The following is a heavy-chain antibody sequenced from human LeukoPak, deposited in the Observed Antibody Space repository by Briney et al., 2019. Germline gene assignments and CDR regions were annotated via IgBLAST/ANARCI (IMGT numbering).Heavy chain of an antibody. J-gene: IGHJ6*02. CDR3: AKYRPGTYYRGPGMDV. CDR1: GFTFSSYA. Sequence: GGSLRLSCAASGFTFSSYAMSWVRQAPGKGLEWVSATGGDGSRTFYADFVKGRFTISRDNSKNTLYLRVDSLRAEDTAVYYCAKYRPGTYYRGPGMDVWGQGTTVTVS. CDR2: TGGDGSRT. D-gene: IGHD3-10*01. V-gene: IGHV3-23*01.